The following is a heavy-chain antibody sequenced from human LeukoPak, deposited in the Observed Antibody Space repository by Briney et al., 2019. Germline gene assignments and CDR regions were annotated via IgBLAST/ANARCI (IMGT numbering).Heavy chain of an antibody. V-gene: IGHV3-30*02. Sequence: GGSLRLSCATSGFTFSTYGMHWVRQAPGKGLEWVAFIRSDGRNKYYADSVKGRFTFSRDNSKNTLYLQMNSLRAEDTAVYYCAAAGGSYRSHFDYWGQGTLVTVSS. D-gene: IGHD3-16*02. CDR1: GFTFSTYG. J-gene: IGHJ4*02. CDR2: IRSDGRNK. CDR3: AAAGGSYRSHFDY.